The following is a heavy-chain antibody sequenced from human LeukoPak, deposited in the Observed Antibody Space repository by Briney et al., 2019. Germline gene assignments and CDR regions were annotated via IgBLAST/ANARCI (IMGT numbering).Heavy chain of an antibody. V-gene: IGHV3-53*04. CDR3: AREGTGTIDY. D-gene: IGHD1-1*01. Sequence: GGSLRLSCAASGFTVSSNYMSWVRQAPGKGLEWVSVIYSGGSTYYADSVKGRLTISRHNSKNTLYLQMNSLRAEDTAVYYCAREGTGTIDYWGQGTLVTVSS. J-gene: IGHJ4*02. CDR1: GFTVSSNY. CDR2: IYSGGST.